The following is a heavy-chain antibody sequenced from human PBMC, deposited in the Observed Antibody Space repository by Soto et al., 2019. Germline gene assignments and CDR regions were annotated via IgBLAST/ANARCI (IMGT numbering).Heavy chain of an antibody. CDR1: GYSFTSYW. CDR3: ARRRLWFVGRSGNYYYYGMDV. D-gene: IGHD3-10*01. Sequence: PGESLKISCKGSGYSFTSYWISWVRQMPGKGLEWMGRIDPSDSYTNYSPSFQGHVTISADKSISTAYLQWSSLKASDTAMYYCARRRLWFVGRSGNYYYYGMDVWGQGTTVTGS. CDR2: IDPSDSYT. J-gene: IGHJ6*02. V-gene: IGHV5-10-1*01.